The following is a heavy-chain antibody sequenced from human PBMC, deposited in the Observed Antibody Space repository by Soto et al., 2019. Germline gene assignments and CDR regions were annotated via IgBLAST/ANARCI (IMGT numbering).Heavy chain of an antibody. Sequence: QITLEESGPTLVKPTQTLTLTCTFSGFSFSHSSMGVGWIRQPPGKALEWLALIYRDDDKRYRPSLKSRVTITQDTSKNQVVFIITNMDHVDTATYYCAGQRGNAFDIWGHGTMVTVSS. CDR3: AGQRGNAFDI. J-gene: IGHJ3*02. CDR1: GFSFSHSSMG. D-gene: IGHD3-16*01. CDR2: IYRDDDK. V-gene: IGHV2-5*02.